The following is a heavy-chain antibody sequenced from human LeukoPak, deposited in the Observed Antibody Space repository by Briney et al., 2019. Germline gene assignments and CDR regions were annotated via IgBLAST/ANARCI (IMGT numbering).Heavy chain of an antibody. CDR1: GYTFTSYY. CDR2: INPSGGST. CDR3: AREDSGSYYGY. D-gene: IGHD1-26*01. J-gene: IGHJ4*02. V-gene: IGHV1-46*01. Sequence: ASVKVSCKASGYTFTSYYIHWVRQAPGQGLEWMGIINPSGGSTSYAQKFQGRVTMTRDMSTSTVYMELSSLRSEDTAVHYCAREDSGSYYGYWGQGTLVTVSS.